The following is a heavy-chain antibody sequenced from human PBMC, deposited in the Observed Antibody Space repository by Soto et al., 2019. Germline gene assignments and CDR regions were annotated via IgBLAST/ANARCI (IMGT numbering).Heavy chain of an antibody. Sequence: EVQLVESGGGLVKPGGSLRLSCAASGFPFSNAWMSWVRQAPGKGLEWVGRIKSKTDGGTTDYAAPVKGRFTISRDDSKNTLYLQMNSLNTEDTAVYYCTTATLIEFYYYYYYMDVWGKGTTVTVSS. J-gene: IGHJ6*03. CDR1: GFPFSNAW. CDR3: TTATLIEFYYYYYYMDV. CDR2: IKSKTDGGTT. D-gene: IGHD5-12*01. V-gene: IGHV3-15*01.